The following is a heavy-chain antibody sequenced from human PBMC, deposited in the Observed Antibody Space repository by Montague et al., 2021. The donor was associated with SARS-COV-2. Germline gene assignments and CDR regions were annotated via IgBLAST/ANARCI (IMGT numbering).Heavy chain of an antibody. CDR3: ARGSGWTGSAFDI. D-gene: IGHD6-19*01. CDR1: GGSISSYY. J-gene: IGHJ3*02. CDR2: IYYSGST. V-gene: IGHV4-59*01. Sequence: SETLSLTCTVSGGSISSYYWSWIRQPPGEGLEWIGYIYYSGSTNXNPSLKSPVTISVDTSKNKFSLKLSSVTAADTAVYYCARGSGWTGSAFDIWGQGTLVTVSS.